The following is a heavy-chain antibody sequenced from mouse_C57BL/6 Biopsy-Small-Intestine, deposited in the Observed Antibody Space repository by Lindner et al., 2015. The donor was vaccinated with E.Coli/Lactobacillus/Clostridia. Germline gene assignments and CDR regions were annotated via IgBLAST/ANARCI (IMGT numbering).Heavy chain of an antibody. CDR1: GYTFTTYI. CDR3: ARSYYSNYGYFGY. J-gene: IGHJ2*01. Sequence: VQLQESGPELVKPGASVKMSCKASGYTFTTYIMHWVKQKPGQGLEWIGYIDPYNAGTEYTEKFKGKATLTSDKSSSTAYMEISSLTSEDSAVYYCARSYYSNYGYFGYWGQGTTLTVSS. D-gene: IGHD2-5*01. V-gene: IGHV1-14*01. CDR2: IDPYNAGT.